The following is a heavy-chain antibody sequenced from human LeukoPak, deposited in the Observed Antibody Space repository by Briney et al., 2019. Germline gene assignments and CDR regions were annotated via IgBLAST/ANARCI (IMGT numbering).Heavy chain of an antibody. Sequence: PGGSLRLSCAASGFTFSSYGMHWVRQAPGKGLEWVAVISYDGSNKYYADSVKGRFTISRDNSKNTLYLQMNSLRAEDTAVYYCAKGVCSGGSCYFDYWGQGTLVTVSS. CDR3: AKGVCSGGSCYFDY. J-gene: IGHJ4*02. CDR2: ISYDGSNK. V-gene: IGHV3-30*18. D-gene: IGHD2-15*01. CDR1: GFTFSSYG.